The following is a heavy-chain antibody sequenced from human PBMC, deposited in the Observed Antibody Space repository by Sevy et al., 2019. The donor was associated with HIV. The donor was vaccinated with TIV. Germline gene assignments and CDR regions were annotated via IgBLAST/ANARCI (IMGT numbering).Heavy chain of an antibody. J-gene: IGHJ6*02. Sequence: QLGGPLRLSCAASGFPFNDHAMHWVRQVPGKGLEWVSGVSWNSRNIGYADSVKGRFTISRDNANHFLYLEMNSLRPEDTAFYYCAKDINRGCDGINCYPYYYYFYGLDVWGQGTTVTVSS. D-gene: IGHD2-21*01. CDR2: VSWNSRNI. CDR1: GFPFNDHA. V-gene: IGHV3-9*01. CDR3: AKDINRGCDGINCYPYYYYFYGLDV.